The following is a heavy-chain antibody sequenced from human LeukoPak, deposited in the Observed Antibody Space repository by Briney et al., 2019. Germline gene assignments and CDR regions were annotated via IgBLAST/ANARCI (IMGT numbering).Heavy chain of an antibody. D-gene: IGHD3-22*01. Sequence: ASVRVSFKASGYIFISYYIHWVRQAPGQGLAWMGWINSDSGGVNYAQSFRDRVTMTRDTSISAAYMELTSLRPDDTAVYYCARVATYYYDSSSYRSSYNYMDVWGKGTTVTVSS. J-gene: IGHJ6*03. CDR2: INSDSGGV. CDR3: ARVATYYYDSSSYRSSYNYMDV. CDR1: GYIFISYY. V-gene: IGHV1-2*02.